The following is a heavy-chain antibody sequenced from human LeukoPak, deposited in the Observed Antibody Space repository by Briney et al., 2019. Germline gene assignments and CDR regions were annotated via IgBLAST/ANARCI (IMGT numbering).Heavy chain of an antibody. V-gene: IGHV3-23*01. CDR3: ARDLSYFDY. J-gene: IGHJ4*02. Sequence: WGSLRLSRAASGFTFSSYGMSWVRQVPGKGLEWVSAISGSGGSTYYADSVKGRFTISRDNSKNTLYLQMKSLRVEDTAFYYCARDLSYFDYWGQGTLVTVSS. CDR2: ISGSGGST. CDR1: GFTFSSYG. D-gene: IGHD2/OR15-2a*01.